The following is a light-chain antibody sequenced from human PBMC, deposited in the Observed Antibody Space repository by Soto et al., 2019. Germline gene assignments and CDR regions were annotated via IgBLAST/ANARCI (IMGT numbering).Light chain of an antibody. CDR3: QSYDSSLTTFV. V-gene: IGLV1-40*01. CDR1: SSNIGAEYD. J-gene: IGLJ1*01. Sequence: QSVLTQPPSVSGAPGQRGAISCTGSSSNIGAEYDVHWYQQLPGTAPKRLTYGDNNRPSGVPNRFSGSKSGTSASLAITGLQPEDEADYYCQSYDSSLTTFVFGTGTKSPS. CDR2: GDN.